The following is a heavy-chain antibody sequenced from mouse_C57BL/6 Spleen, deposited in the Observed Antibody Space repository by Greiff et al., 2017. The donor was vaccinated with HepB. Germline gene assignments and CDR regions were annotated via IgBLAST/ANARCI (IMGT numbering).Heavy chain of an antibody. CDR1: GYTFTSYW. V-gene: IGHV1-69*01. J-gene: IGHJ2*01. Sequence: VQLQQPGAELVMPGASVKLSCKASGYTFTSYWMHWVKQRPGQGLEWIGEIDPSDSYTNYNQKFKGKSTLTVDKSSSTAYMQLSSLTSEDSAVYYCAREEGSFDYWGQGTTLTVSS. CDR3: AREEGSFDY. CDR2: IDPSDSYT.